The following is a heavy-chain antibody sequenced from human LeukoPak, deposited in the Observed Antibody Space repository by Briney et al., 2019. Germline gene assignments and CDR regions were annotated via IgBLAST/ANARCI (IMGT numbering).Heavy chain of an antibody. CDR1: GYTFTGYY. CDR3: ARDRGYGSGSYSNFDY. D-gene: IGHD3-10*01. J-gene: IGHJ4*02. Sequence: ASVKVSCKASGYTFTGYYMHWVRQAPGQGLEWMGWINPNSGGTNYAQEFQGRVTMTRDTSISTAYMELSRLRSDDTAVYYCARDRGYGSGSYSNFDYWGQGTLVTVSS. V-gene: IGHV1-2*02. CDR2: INPNSGGT.